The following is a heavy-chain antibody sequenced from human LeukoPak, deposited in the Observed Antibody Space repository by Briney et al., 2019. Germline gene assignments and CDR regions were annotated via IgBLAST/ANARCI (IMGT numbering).Heavy chain of an antibody. CDR2: ISSSSSYI. J-gene: IGHJ6*03. CDR1: GFTFSSYS. D-gene: IGHD3-9*01. V-gene: IGHV3-21*01. CDR3: AKVYYDILDYMDV. Sequence: KAGGSLRLSCAASGFTFSSYSMNWVRQAPGKGLEWVSSISSSSSYIYYADSVKGRFTISRDNAKNSLYLQMNSLRAEDTAVYYCAKVYYDILDYMDVWGKGTTVTVSS.